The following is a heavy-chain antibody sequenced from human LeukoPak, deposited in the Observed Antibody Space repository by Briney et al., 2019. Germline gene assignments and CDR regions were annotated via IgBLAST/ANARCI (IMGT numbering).Heavy chain of an antibody. J-gene: IGHJ4*02. CDR2: ISYDGRSK. D-gene: IGHD3-16*01. V-gene: IGHV3-30*03. CDR3: ARDVWDY. Sequence: GGSLSLTCAASGCSFSSYDLHWIRQAPGKGLEWVAVISYDGRSKYYADSEKGRFTISRDNSKNTLYLQMNSLRAEDTAVYYCARDVWDYWGQGTLVTVSS. CDR1: GCSFSSYD.